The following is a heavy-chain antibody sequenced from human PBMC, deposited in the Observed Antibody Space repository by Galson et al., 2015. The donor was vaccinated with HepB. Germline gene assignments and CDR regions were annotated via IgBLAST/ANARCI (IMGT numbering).Heavy chain of an antibody. D-gene: IGHD1-14*01. CDR3: ARDWYY. CDR1: GYSISSGYY. J-gene: IGHJ4*02. CDR2: IYHSGST. V-gene: IGHV4-38-2*02. Sequence: ETLSLTCTVSGYSISSGYYWGWIRQPPGKGLEWIGSIYHSGSTYYNPSLKSRVTISVDTSKNQFSLKLSSVTAADTAVYYCARDWYYWGQGTLVTVSS.